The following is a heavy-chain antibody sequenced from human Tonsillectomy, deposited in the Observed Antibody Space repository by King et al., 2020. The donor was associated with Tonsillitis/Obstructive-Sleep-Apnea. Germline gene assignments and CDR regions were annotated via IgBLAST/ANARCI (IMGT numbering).Heavy chain of an antibody. CDR1: GGSFSGYY. CDR2: INHSGRT. D-gene: IGHD2-2*01. Sequence: VQLQQWGAGLLKPSETLSLTCAVYGGSFSGYYWSWIRQPPGKGLEWIGEINHSGRTNYNPSLKRRVTIPVDTSKTQSSLKLSSVTAAETAVYYCASASDCSSTSCYGGGWFDPWGQGTLVTVSS. V-gene: IGHV4-34*01. J-gene: IGHJ5*02. CDR3: ASASDCSSTSCYGGGWFDP.